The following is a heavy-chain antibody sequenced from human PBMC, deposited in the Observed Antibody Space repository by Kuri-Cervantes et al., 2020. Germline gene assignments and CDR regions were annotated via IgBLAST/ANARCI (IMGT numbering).Heavy chain of an antibody. J-gene: IGHJ6*02. V-gene: IGHV3-11*04. Sequence: GGSLRLSCAASGFTFSDYYMSWIRQAPGKGLEWVSYISSSGSTIYYADSVKGRFTISRDNAKNSLYLQMNSLRPEDTAVYYCARERARFEIYTMDVWGQGTTVTVSS. CDR3: ARERARFEIYTMDV. CDR2: ISSSGSTI. CDR1: GFTFSDYY. D-gene: IGHD3-10*01.